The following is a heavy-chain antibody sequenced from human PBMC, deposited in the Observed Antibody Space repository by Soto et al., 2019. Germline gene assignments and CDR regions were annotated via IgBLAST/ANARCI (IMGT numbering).Heavy chain of an antibody. J-gene: IGHJ6*02. CDR1: GGSISSSNW. D-gene: IGHD3-9*01. Sequence: TLSLTCAVSGGSISSSNWWSWVRQPPGKGLEWIGEIYHSGSTNYNPSLKSRVTISVDKSKNQFSLKLSSVTAADTAVYYCARGDYDILTGFRLGMDVWGQGTTVTVSS. CDR2: IYHSGST. CDR3: ARGDYDILTGFRLGMDV. V-gene: IGHV4-4*02.